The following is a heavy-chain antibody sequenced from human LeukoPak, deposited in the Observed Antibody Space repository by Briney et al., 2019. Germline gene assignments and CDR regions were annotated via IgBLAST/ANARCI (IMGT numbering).Heavy chain of an antibody. Sequence: GESLKISCKGSGXRFTSNWIAWVRQMPGKGLEWMGIIYPGESDTRYSPSFQGQVTISADKSISTAYLQWSSLRASDTAIYFCAYGKYYFDYWGQGTLVTVSS. J-gene: IGHJ4*02. CDR1: GXRFTSNW. CDR3: AYGKYYFDY. D-gene: IGHD4-17*01. V-gene: IGHV5-51*01. CDR2: IYPGESDT.